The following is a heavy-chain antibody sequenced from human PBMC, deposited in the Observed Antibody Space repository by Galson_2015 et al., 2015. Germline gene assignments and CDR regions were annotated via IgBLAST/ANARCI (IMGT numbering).Heavy chain of an antibody. CDR1: GLTFSGYG. V-gene: IGHV3-30*18. D-gene: IGHD2-15*01. J-gene: IGHJ2*01. CDR2: ISYDGSEK. CDR3: AKGPPLTSWPPGDLYFWYFDL. Sequence: SLRLSCAASGLTFSGYGMHWVRQAPGGGLEWVAVISYDGSEKFYADSVKGRFTISKDSSKNTLYLQMKSLRVEDTAVYYCAKGPPLTSWPPGDLYFWYFDLWGRGTLVTVSS.